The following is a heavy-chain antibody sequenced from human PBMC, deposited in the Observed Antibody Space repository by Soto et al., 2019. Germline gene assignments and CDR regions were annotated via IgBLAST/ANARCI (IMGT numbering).Heavy chain of an antibody. D-gene: IGHD3-3*01. CDR2: IVPLFGGA. CDR3: ARSFGGTPIGVIIRGMVFDP. Sequence: QVHLVQSGAEVKKPGSSVRVSCKASGGTFSSFDITWVRQAPGEGLEWLGGIVPLFGGAAYAQNFQGRVTIAADKSTGTAYLEMRNLREDDTAVYFWARSFGGTPIGVIIRGMVFDPWGPGTLITVSS. CDR1: GGTFSSFD. J-gene: IGHJ5*02. V-gene: IGHV1-69*06.